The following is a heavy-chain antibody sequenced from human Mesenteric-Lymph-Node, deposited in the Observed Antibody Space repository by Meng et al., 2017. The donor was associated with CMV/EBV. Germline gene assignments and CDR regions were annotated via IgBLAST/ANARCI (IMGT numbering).Heavy chain of an antibody. D-gene: IGHD5-24*01. Sequence: GESLKISCAASGFTFSSYWMSWVRQAPGKGLEWVANIRQDGSEKYYVDSVKGRFTISRDNAKNSLYLQMNSLRAEDTAVYYCARSRDGYNFDYWGQGTLVTVSS. CDR1: GFTFSSYW. CDR3: ARSRDGYNFDY. V-gene: IGHV3-7*01. J-gene: IGHJ4*02. CDR2: IRQDGSEK.